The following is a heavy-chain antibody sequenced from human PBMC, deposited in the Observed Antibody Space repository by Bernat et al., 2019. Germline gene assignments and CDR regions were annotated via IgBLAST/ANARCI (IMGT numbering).Heavy chain of an antibody. J-gene: IGHJ5*02. CDR3: ARDLCSGGSCYSWAGWFDP. CDR2: IWYDGSNK. CDR1: GFTFSSYG. V-gene: IGHV3-33*01. D-gene: IGHD2-15*01. Sequence: QVQLVESGGGVVQPGRSLRLSCAASGFTFSSYGMHWVRQAPGKGLEWVAVIWYDGSNKYYADSVKGRFTISRDNSKNTLYLQMNSPRAEDTAVYYCARDLCSGGSCYSWAGWFDPWGQGTLVTVSS.